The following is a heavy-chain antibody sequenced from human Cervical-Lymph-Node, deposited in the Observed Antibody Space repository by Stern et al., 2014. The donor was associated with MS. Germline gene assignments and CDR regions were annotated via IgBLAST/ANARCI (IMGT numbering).Heavy chain of an antibody. Sequence: QITLKESGPTLVKATQPLTLTCTFSGFALRNSGVSVAWIRQPPGKALEWLAVIYWDDEKRYSPSLKSRLSITKDASESQVVLTMTNMDPVDTATYYFTHSLHGDYYDAFDTWGQGTMVTVSS. CDR3: THSLHGDYYDAFDT. CDR2: IYWDDEK. V-gene: IGHV2-5*02. D-gene: IGHD4-17*01. J-gene: IGHJ3*02. CDR1: GFALRNSGVS.